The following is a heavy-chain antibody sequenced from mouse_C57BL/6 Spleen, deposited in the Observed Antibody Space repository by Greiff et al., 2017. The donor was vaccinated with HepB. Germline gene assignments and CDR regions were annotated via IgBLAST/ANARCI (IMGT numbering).Heavy chain of an antibody. CDR1: GYTFTSYW. CDR3: AREDYDYDGAWFAY. Sequence: VQLQQPGAELVKPGASVKMSCKASGYTFTSYWITWVKQRPGRGLEWIGDIYPGSGSTNYNEKFKSKATLTVDTSSSTAYMQLSSLTSEDSAVYYCAREDYDYDGAWFAYWGQGTLVTVSA. J-gene: IGHJ3*01. V-gene: IGHV1-55*01. D-gene: IGHD2-4*01. CDR2: IYPGSGST.